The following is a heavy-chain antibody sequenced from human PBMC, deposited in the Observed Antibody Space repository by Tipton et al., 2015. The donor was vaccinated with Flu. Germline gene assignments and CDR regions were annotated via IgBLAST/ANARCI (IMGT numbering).Heavy chain of an antibody. J-gene: IGHJ6*03. D-gene: IGHD2-2*01. CDR3: ARGTSCYRCPYYYYMDV. CDR2: IIPIFGTA. V-gene: IGHV1-69*01. CDR1: GGTFSSYA. Sequence: QSGAEVKKPGSSVKVSCKASGGTFSSYAISWVRQAPGQGLEWMGGIIPIFGTANYAQKFQGRVTITADESTSTAYMELSSLRSEDTAVYYCARGTSCYRCPYYYYMDVWGKGTTVTVSS.